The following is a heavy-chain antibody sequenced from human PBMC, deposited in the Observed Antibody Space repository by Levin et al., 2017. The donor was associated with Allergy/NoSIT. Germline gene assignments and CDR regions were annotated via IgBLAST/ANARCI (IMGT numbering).Heavy chain of an antibody. J-gene: IGHJ3*02. CDR1: GGSISSSSYY. CDR3: AGSGYYGSGSFDTFDI. Sequence: SETLSLTCTVSGGSISSSSYYWGWIRQPPRKGLEWIGSIFYSGSTYYNPSLKSRVTISVDTSKNQFSLKLSSVTAADTAVYYCAGSGYYGSGSFDTFDIWGQGTMVTVSS. CDR2: IFYSGST. D-gene: IGHD3-10*01. V-gene: IGHV4-39*01.